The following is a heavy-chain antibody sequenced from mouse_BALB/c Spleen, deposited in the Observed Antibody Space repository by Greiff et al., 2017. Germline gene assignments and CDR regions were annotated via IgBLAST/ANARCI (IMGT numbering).Heavy chain of an antibody. V-gene: IGHV7-3*02. CDR2: IRNKANGYTT. D-gene: IGHD2-4*01. J-gene: IGHJ4*01. CDR1: GFTFTDYY. Sequence: VQLKESGGGLVQPGGSLRLSCATSGFTFTDYYMSWVRQPPGKALEWLGFIRNKANGYTTEYSASVKGRFTISRDNSQSILYLQMNTLRAEDSATYYCARDVYDYDGGYYAMDYWGQGTSVTVSS. CDR3: ARDVYDYDGGYYAMDY.